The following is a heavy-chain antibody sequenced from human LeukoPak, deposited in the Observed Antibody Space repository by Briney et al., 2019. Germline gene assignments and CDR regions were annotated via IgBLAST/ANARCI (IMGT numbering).Heavy chain of an antibody. Sequence: GGSLRLSCAASGFTFSSYAMSWVRQAPGKWLEWVSDISGSGGSTYYADSVKGRFTISRDNAKNSLYLQMNSLRAEDTAVYYCARDSKGYSGYDLGGGFDYWGQGSLVTVSS. CDR2: ISGSGGST. V-gene: IGHV3-23*01. D-gene: IGHD5-12*01. CDR3: ARDSKGYSGYDLGGGFDY. J-gene: IGHJ4*02. CDR1: GFTFSSYA.